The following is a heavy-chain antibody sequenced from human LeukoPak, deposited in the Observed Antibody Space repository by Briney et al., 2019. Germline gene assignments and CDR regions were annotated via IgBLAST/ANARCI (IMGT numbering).Heavy chain of an antibody. CDR1: GYTFTSYY. CDR3: ARVAATGGNWFDP. Sequence: ASVKVSCKVSGYTFTSYYMHWVRQAPGQGLEWMGIINPSGGSTSYAQKFQGRVTMTRDTSTSTVYMELSSLRSGDAAVYYCARVAATGGNWFDPWGQGTLVTVSS. V-gene: IGHV1-46*01. D-gene: IGHD2-15*01. J-gene: IGHJ5*02. CDR2: INPSGGST.